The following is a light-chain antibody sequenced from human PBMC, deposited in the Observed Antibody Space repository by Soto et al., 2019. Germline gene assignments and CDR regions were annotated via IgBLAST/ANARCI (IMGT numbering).Light chain of an antibody. CDR2: KAS. CDR1: QSISSW. CDR3: QQYDYYPYT. J-gene: IGKJ2*01. Sequence: DIQMTQSPSTLSASVGDRVTITCRACQSISSWLAWYQQTPGEAPKILIYKASTLESGFPSRFSGSGSVTEFTLTISSLQPDYFLTYYRQQYDYYPYTFGQGPKLEIK. V-gene: IGKV1-5*03.